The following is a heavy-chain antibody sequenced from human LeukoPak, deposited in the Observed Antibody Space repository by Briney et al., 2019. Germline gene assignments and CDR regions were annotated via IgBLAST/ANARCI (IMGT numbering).Heavy chain of an antibody. CDR2: ISWNSGSI. D-gene: IGHD3-22*01. V-gene: IGHV3-9*01. Sequence: PGRSLRLSCAASGFTFDDYAMHGVRQAPGKGLEWVSGISWNSGSIGYADSVKGRFTISRDNAKNSLYLQMNSLRAEDTALYYCAKDIPARQKYYYDSSGSAFDIWGQGTMVTVSS. CDR3: AKDIPARQKYYYDSSGSAFDI. J-gene: IGHJ3*02. CDR1: GFTFDDYA.